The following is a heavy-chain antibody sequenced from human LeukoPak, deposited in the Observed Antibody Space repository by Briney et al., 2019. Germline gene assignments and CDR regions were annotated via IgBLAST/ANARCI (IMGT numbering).Heavy chain of an antibody. CDR1: GFTFSAYA. CDR2: ISGSGGST. J-gene: IGHJ4*02. Sequence: GGSLRLSCAASGFTFSAYAMNWVRQAPGKGLEWVSTISGSGGSTYYADSVKGRFTISRDNSKNTLYLRMNSLRAEDTAVYYCAKDRGPITDYWGQGTLVTVSS. CDR3: AKDRGPITDY. D-gene: IGHD5-12*01. V-gene: IGHV3-23*01.